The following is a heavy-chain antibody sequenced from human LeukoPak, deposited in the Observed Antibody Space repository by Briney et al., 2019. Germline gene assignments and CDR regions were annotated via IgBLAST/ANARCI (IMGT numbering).Heavy chain of an antibody. J-gene: IGHJ4*01. D-gene: IGHD3-9*01. CDR3: ARRLYFGWLIDY. CDR1: GGSISSSSYY. Sequence: SETLSLTCTVSGGSISSSSYYWGWIRQPPGKGLEWIGSIYYSGSTYYNPSLKSRVTISVDTSKNQFSLKLSSVTAADTAVYYCARRLYFGWLIDYWGQGTLVTVSS. CDR2: IYYSGST. V-gene: IGHV4-39*01.